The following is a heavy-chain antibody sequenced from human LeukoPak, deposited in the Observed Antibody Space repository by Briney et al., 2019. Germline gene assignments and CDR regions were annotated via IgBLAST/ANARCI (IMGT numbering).Heavy chain of an antibody. CDR2: IYIGGST. D-gene: IGHD1-1*01. V-gene: IGHV3-53*01. Sequence: GGSLRLSCAASGFTFSSNHMSWVRQAPGKGLEWVSVIYIGGSTDYADSVKGRFTISRDNLKNTLYLQMNTLRAEDTAVYYCARGPAGYNWGQGTLVTVSS. CDR1: GFTFSSNH. CDR3: ARGPAGYN. J-gene: IGHJ4*02.